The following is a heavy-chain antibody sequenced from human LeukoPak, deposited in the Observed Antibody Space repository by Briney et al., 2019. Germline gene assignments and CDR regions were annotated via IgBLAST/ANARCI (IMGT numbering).Heavy chain of an antibody. J-gene: IGHJ6*02. Sequence: ASVKVSCKASGYTFTGYYMHWVRQAPGQGLEWMGWINPNSGGRNYAQKFQGRVTMTRDTSISTAYMELSRLRSDDTAVYYCASSSSYYYYYGMDVWGQGTTVTVSS. CDR2: INPNSGGR. CDR3: ASSSSYYYYYGMDV. CDR1: GYTFTGYY. V-gene: IGHV1-2*02. D-gene: IGHD2-15*01.